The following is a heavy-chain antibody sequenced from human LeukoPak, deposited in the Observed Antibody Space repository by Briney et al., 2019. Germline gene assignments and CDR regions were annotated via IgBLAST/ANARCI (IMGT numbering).Heavy chain of an antibody. CDR2: IGGGGDYT. J-gene: IGHJ4*02. V-gene: IGHV3-23*01. CDR1: GFPFSTYV. Sequence: GGSLRLSCAASGFPFSTYVLTWVRQAPGKGLGWVSSIGGGGDYTYYADSVKGRFTISRDNSKNTLYLQMNSLRAEDSAVYHCAKRDSGDYFPYYLDYWGPGTLVTVSS. D-gene: IGHD3-22*01. CDR3: AKRDSGDYFPYYLDY.